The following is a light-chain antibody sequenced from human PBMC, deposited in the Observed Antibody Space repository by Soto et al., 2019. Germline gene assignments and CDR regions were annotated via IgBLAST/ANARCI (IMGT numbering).Light chain of an antibody. CDR1: QSISTY. J-gene: IGKJ4*01. Sequence: DIQMTQSPSSLSASVGDRITITCRASQSISTYLNWYQQRPGRAPKLLIYAASSLHSGVPSRFSGGGSGTDFTLTISSLQPEDFATYYCQQSYIPPLTFGGGTKVEI. CDR3: QQSYIPPLT. V-gene: IGKV1-39*01. CDR2: AAS.